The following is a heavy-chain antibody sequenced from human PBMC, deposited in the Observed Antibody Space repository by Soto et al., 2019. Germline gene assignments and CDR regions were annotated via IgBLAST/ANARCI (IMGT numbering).Heavy chain of an antibody. Sequence: PGGSLRLSCAASVFTFTSAWMNWVRQSPGKWLEWFGRIKIETYGGTTDYAAPVXXRFTISRYDSNXMLYLXINSLKTEDTAVYYCTTHLSWMLSYWRQGTLVTVSS. V-gene: IGHV3-15*07. CDR3: TTHLSWMLSY. CDR2: IKIETYGGTT. J-gene: IGHJ4*02. D-gene: IGHD3-16*02. CDR1: VFTFTSAW.